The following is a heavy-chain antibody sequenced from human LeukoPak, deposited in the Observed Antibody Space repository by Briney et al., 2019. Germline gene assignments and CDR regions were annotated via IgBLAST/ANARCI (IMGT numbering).Heavy chain of an antibody. V-gene: IGHV4-34*01. CDR2: INHSGST. Sequence: SETLSLTCAVYGGSFSGYYWSWIRQPPGKGLEWIGEINHSGSTNYNPSLKSRVTISVDTSKNQFSLKLSSVTAADTAVYYCARGRVGATNWFDPWGQGTLVTVSS. J-gene: IGHJ5*02. CDR3: ARGRVGATNWFDP. D-gene: IGHD1-26*01. CDR1: GGSFSGYY.